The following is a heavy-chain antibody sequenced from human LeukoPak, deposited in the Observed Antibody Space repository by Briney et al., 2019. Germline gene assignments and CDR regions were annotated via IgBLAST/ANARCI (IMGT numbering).Heavy chain of an antibody. J-gene: IGHJ4*02. CDR1: GGTFSSYA. V-gene: IGHV1-2*02. Sequence: ASVKVSCKASGGTFSSYAISWVRQAPGQGLEWMGWINPNNGDTDYPQKFQGRVTMTRDTSISTTYMELSRLRSDDTAVYYCARVGKYYDSSGPFDYWGQGTLVTVSS. CDR2: INPNNGDT. D-gene: IGHD3-22*01. CDR3: ARVGKYYDSSGPFDY.